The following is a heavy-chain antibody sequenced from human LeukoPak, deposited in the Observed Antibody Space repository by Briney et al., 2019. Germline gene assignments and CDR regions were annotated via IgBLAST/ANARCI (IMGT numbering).Heavy chain of an antibody. CDR3: IRGRVHLDF. CDR1: GFTFGDYA. V-gene: IGHV3-49*04. CDR2: IRSKSYGGTI. Sequence: GGSLRLSCTASGFTFGDYAMTWVRQAPGKGLEWVGFIRSKSYGGTIQYAASVKGRFTISRDDSKSSAYLQMNSLKTEDTAVYYCIRGRVHLDFWGQGTLVTVSS. J-gene: IGHJ4*02.